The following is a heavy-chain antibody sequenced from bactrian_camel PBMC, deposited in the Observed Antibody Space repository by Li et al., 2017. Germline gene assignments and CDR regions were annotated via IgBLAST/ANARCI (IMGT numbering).Heavy chain of an antibody. J-gene: IGHJ4*01. Sequence: HVQLVESGGGSVQAGGSLRLSCAHSGYISSRHCMGWFRQAPGKAREGIAGIRRDGDEYYADSVKGRFTISQDNAKKSLSLQMTSLKPEDSAMYYCAADVSGSCGTDYDVPGWYWGQGTQVTVS. CDR2: IRRDGDE. CDR1: GYISSRHC. V-gene: IGHV3S53*01. D-gene: IGHD2*01. CDR3: AADVSGSCGTDYDVPGWY.